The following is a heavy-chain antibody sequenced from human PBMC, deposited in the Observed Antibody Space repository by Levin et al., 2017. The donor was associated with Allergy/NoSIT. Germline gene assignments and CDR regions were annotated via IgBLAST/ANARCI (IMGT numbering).Heavy chain of an antibody. CDR2: IYYSGST. J-gene: IGHJ5*02. CDR1: GGSISSSSYY. CDR3: ARQIISSGWYPLLRWFDP. D-gene: IGHD6-19*01. Sequence: PSETLSLTCTVSGGSISSSSYYWGWIRQPPGKGLEWIGSIYYSGSTYYNPSLKSRVTISVDTSKNQFSLKLSSVTAADTAVYYCARQIISSGWYPLLRWFDPWGQGTLVTVSS. V-gene: IGHV4-39*01.